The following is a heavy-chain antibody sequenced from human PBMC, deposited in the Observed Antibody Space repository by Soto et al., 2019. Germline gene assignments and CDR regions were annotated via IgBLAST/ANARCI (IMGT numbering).Heavy chain of an antibody. CDR3: VKFRGRAYHYYYMDV. J-gene: IGHJ6*03. Sequence: DVQLLESGGGLAQRGGSLRLSCAASGFSFSTYGMTWVRQAPGKGLEWVSYGGSGGSTYYADSVKGRFTISRDNSKNTLYLQMNSLRAKDTAVYYCVKFRGRAYHYYYMDVWGNGTTVTVSS. D-gene: IGHD3-16*01. CDR1: GFSFSTYG. CDR2: YGGSGGST. V-gene: IGHV3-23*01.